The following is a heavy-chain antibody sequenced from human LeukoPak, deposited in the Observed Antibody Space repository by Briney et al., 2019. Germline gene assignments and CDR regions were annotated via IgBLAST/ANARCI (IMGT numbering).Heavy chain of an antibody. CDR3: TTGAPYGNYFDY. CDR2: IKSKTDGETT. V-gene: IGHV3-15*01. Sequence: PGWSLRLSCAASGFTFTNVWMTWVRQAPGEGLEWVGRIKSKTDGETTDYAAPVKGRFTISRDDSKKMLYLQMNSLKTEDTAVYYCTTGAPYGNYFDYWGQGTLVTVSS. D-gene: IGHD4-17*01. CDR1: GFTFTNVW. J-gene: IGHJ4*02.